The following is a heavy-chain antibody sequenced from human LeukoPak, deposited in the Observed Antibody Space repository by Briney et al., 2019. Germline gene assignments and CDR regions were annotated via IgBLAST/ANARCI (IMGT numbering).Heavy chain of an antibody. CDR1: GFSFSSYG. V-gene: IGHV3-30*18. J-gene: IGHJ4*02. CDR3: AKDGSPGYYDSSGYYHY. D-gene: IGHD3-22*01. Sequence: GGSLRLSCAASGFSFSSYGMHWVRQAPGKGLEWMTVISYDGSNKYYVDSVKDRFTISRDNSKNTLYLQMNSLRAEDTAVYYCAKDGSPGYYDSSGYYHYWGQGTLVTVSS. CDR2: ISYDGSNK.